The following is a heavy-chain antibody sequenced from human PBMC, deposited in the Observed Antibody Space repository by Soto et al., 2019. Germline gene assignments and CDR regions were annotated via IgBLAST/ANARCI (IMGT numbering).Heavy chain of an antibody. D-gene: IGHD2-2*01. CDR3: AKLSCTSSTCYFPGWFDP. Sequence: PSETLSLTCTVSGDSISGGASFWSWICQPPGKGLEWIANVYYSGSSYYNPSLKSRLTISVDTTKNQFSLQLKSMTAADTAVYYCAKLSCTSSTCYFPGWFDPWGQGTLVTVSS. V-gene: IGHV4-31*03. J-gene: IGHJ5*02. CDR2: VYYSGSS. CDR1: GDSISGGASF.